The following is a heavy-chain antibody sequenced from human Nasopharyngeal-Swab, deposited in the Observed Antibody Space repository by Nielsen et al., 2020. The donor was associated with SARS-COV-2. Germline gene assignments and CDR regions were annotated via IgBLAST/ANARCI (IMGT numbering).Heavy chain of an antibody. CDR1: GFTFNNYN. V-gene: IGHV3-23*01. D-gene: IGHD2-2*01. J-gene: IGHJ4*02. CDR2: ISGSGGST. Sequence: GGSLRLSCAASGFTFNNYNFNWVRQAPGKGLEWVSAISGSGGSTYYADSVKGRFTISRDNSKNTLYLQMNSLRAEDTAVYYCAKEVDYCSSTSCHEPYFDYWGQGTLVTVSS. CDR3: AKEVDYCSSTSCHEPYFDY.